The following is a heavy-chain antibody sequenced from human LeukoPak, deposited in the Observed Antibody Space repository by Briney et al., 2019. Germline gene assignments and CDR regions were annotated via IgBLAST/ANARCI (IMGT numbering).Heavy chain of an antibody. D-gene: IGHD3-9*01. CDR1: GFTFSSYA. J-gene: IGHJ4*02. CDR2: ISGSGGST. CDR3: AKENPSTYYDILTGYYFIDY. Sequence: GSLRLSCAASGFTFSSYAMSWVRQAPGKGLEWVSAISGSGGSTYYADSVKGRFTISRDNSKNTLYLQMNSLRAEDTAVYYCAKENPSTYYDILTGYYFIDYWGQGTLVTVSS. V-gene: IGHV3-23*01.